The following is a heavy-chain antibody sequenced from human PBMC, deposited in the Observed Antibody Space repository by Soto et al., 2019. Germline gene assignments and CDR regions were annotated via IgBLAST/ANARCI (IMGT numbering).Heavy chain of an antibody. D-gene: IGHD1-1*01. CDR1: GGSISSSPYY. V-gene: IGHV4-39*01. J-gene: IGHJ4*02. CDR2: IYYNGNT. CDR3: ARHGPLSNNWNQLDY. Sequence: QLQLQESGPGLVKPSETLSLTCTVSGGSISSSPYYWGWIRQPPGKGLEWIGNIYYNGNTFYNPSLKSRVTISVDTSNNQFSLKLSSVTAADTAVYYCARHGPLSNNWNQLDYWGQGSLFTVSS.